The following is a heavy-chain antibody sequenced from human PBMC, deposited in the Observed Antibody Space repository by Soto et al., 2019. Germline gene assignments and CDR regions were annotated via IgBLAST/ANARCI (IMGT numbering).Heavy chain of an antibody. J-gene: IGHJ5*02. CDR1: GGSFSIGDYY. Sequence: PSETLSLTCTVSGGSFSIGDYYWSCIRQPPGKGLEWIGYIYYSGSTYYNPSLRSRVTISVDTSTKQFSLKLTSVTAEDTALYYCARECVYGDYGGWFDPCGQVTQVTVSS. D-gene: IGHD4-17*01. CDR2: IYYSGST. V-gene: IGHV4-31*03. CDR3: ARECVYGDYGGWFDP.